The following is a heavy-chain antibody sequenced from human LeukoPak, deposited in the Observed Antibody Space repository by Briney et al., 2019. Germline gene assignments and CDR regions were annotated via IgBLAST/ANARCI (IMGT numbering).Heavy chain of an antibody. V-gene: IGHV3-11*04. J-gene: IGHJ4*02. CDR2: ISSSGSTI. CDR3: ARTSSGGSCYLDY. CDR1: GFTFSDYY. D-gene: IGHD2-15*01. Sequence: GGSLRLSCAASGFTFSDYYMSWIRQAPGKGLEWVSYISSSGSTIYYADSVKGRFTISRDSAKNSLYLQMNSLRAEDTAVYYCARTSSGGSCYLDYWGQGTLVTVSS.